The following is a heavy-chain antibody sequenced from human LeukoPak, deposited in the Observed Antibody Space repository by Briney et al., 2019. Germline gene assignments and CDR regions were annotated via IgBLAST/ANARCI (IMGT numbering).Heavy chain of an antibody. CDR1: GGSFSGYY. CDR2: INHSGST. Sequence: SETLSLTCAVYGGSFSGYYWSWIRQPPGKGLEWIGEINHSGSTNYNPSLKSRVTISVDTSKNQFSLKLSSVTAADTAVYYCARVMGNSSWYWYFDYWGQGTLVTVSS. J-gene: IGHJ4*02. V-gene: IGHV4-34*01. D-gene: IGHD6-13*01. CDR3: ARVMGNSSWYWYFDY.